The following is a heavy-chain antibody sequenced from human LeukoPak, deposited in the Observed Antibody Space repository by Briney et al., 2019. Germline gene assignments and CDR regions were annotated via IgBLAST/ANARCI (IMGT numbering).Heavy chain of an antibody. D-gene: IGHD4-11*01. CDR1: GGSISSGGYY. Sequence: SETLSLTCTVSGGSISSGGYYWSWIRQHPGKGLEWIGYIYYSGSTYYNPSLKSRVTISVGTSKNQFSLKLSSVTAADTAVYYCARNRGSTVITDLYYYYYMDVWGKGTTVTVSS. CDR3: ARNRGSTVITDLYYYYYMDV. J-gene: IGHJ6*03. V-gene: IGHV4-31*03. CDR2: IYYSGST.